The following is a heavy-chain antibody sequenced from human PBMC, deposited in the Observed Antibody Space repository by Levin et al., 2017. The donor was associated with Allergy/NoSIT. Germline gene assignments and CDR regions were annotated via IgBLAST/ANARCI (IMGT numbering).Heavy chain of an antibody. J-gene: IGHJ4*02. CDR2: ISSSSSYT. D-gene: IGHD6-19*01. CDR3: ARAVDQRGGIAVAGTFDY. CDR1: GFTFSDYY. V-gene: IGHV3-11*05. Sequence: PGGSLRLSCAASGFTFSDYYMSWIRQAPGKGLEWVSYISSSSSYTNYADSVKGRFTISRDNAKNSLYLQMNSLRAEDTAVYYCARAVDQRGGIAVAGTFDYWGQGTLVTVSS.